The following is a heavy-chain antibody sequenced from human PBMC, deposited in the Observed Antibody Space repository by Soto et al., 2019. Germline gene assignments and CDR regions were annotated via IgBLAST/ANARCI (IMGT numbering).Heavy chain of an antibody. V-gene: IGHV1-18*01. J-gene: IGHJ4*02. D-gene: IGHD1-26*01. CDR2: ISPYNANT. Sequence: ASVKVSCKASGYTFTSYGISWVRQAPGQGLEWMGWISPYNANTNYAQKLQGRVTMTTDTSTSTAYMELRSLRSDDTAVYYCARDRVGAATGLVDYWGQGTLVTVSS. CDR1: GYTFTSYG. CDR3: ARDRVGAATGLVDY.